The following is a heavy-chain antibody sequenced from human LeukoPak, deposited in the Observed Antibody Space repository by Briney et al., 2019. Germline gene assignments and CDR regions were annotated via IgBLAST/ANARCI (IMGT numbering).Heavy chain of an antibody. CDR1: GFSFSNHG. D-gene: IGHD6-19*01. J-gene: IGHJ4*02. Sequence: GTSLRLSCVASGFSFSNHGMHWVRQAPGKGLEWVSVIASDGGAKFYADSVKGRFTLSRDNSKDMFFLQMNFLTVEDTAIYYCAREATWGQWYFDHWGQGTPVTVSS. V-gene: IGHV3-30*03. CDR2: IASDGGAK. CDR3: AREATWGQWYFDH.